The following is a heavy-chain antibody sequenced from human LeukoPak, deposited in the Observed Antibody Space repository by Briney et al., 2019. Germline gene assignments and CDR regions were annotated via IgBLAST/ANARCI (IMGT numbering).Heavy chain of an antibody. J-gene: IGHJ4*02. CDR2: IHYTGST. Sequence: SETLSLTCTVSGGSINSYYWSWIRQPPGKGLECIGYIHYTGSTNYNPSLKSRVTISVDTSKNQFSLKLSSVTAADTAVYYCARVPPRAYQPLDTAPGYFDYWGQGTLVTVSS. CDR3: ARVPPRAYQPLDTAPGYFDY. D-gene: IGHD5-18*01. CDR1: GGSINSYY. V-gene: IGHV4-59*01.